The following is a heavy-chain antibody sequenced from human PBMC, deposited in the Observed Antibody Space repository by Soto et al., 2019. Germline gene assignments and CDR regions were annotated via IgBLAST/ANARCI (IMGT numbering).Heavy chain of an antibody. CDR2: INPATGAA. J-gene: IGHJ3*02. Sequence: QLHLVQSGAVVKKPGASVTVSCSASGYPVTAYYMHWVRQAPGRGLEWMGGINPATGAAKYTQTFQGRVTMTRDTSTSTVFMELSGLPSEDPAVFYWARGGGVGVAGSAAFDMWGQGTLVTVSS. V-gene: IGHV1-2*02. CDR1: GYPVTAYY. D-gene: IGHD3-3*01. CDR3: ARGGGVGVAGSAAFDM.